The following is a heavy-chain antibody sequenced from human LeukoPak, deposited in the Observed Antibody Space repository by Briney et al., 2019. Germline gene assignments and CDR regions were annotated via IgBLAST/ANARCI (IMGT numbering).Heavy chain of an antibody. Sequence: ASVTVSCKASGYSFSGYYLHWVRQAPGQGPEWMGWINPNSGGANYAQKLQGRVTMTTDTSTSTAYMELRSLRSDDTAVYYCARNPPYSGSYGGDDDYFDYWGQGTLVTVSS. CDR2: INPNSGGA. D-gene: IGHD1-26*01. CDR1: GYSFSGYY. J-gene: IGHJ4*02. V-gene: IGHV1-2*02. CDR3: ARNPPYSGSYGGDDDYFDY.